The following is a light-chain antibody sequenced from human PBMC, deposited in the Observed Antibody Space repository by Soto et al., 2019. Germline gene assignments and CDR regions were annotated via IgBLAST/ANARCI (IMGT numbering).Light chain of an antibody. CDR1: SSDVGGYNY. J-gene: IGLJ1*01. CDR3: SSSTTSSTLV. Sequence: QXVLTQPASVSVSAGQSITISCTGSSSDVGGYNYVSWYQQRPGKAPKLMIYEFNNRPSGISNRFSGSKSGNTASLTISGLQAEDEADYYCSSSTTSSTLVFGTGTKVTVL. CDR2: EFN. V-gene: IGLV2-14*01.